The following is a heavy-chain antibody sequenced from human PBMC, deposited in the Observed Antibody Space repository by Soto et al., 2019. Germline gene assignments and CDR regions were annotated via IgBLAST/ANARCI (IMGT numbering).Heavy chain of an antibody. CDR3: ARDRGGYERIDY. V-gene: IGHV4-30-4*01. CDR2: IYYSGST. CDR1: GGSISSDDSY. Sequence: QVQLQESGPGLVKPSQTLSLTCTVSGGSISSDDSYWSWIRQPPGQGLEWIGYIYYSGSTYYNPSLKSRVTISVDTSKNQFSLKLNSVTAADTAVYYCARDRGGYERIDYWGQGTLVTVSS. D-gene: IGHD5-12*01. J-gene: IGHJ4*02.